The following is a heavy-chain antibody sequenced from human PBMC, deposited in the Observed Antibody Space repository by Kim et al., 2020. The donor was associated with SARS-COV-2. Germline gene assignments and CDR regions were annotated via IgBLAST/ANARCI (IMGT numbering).Heavy chain of an antibody. J-gene: IGHJ6*02. Sequence: SETLSLTCTVSGGSISSYYWSWIRQPPGKGLEWIGYIYYSGSTNYNPSLKSRVTISVDTSKNQFSLKLSSVTAADTAVYYCARDHRFTIFGVGQYGMDVWGQGTTVTVSS. D-gene: IGHD3-3*01. CDR1: GGSISSYY. CDR2: IYYSGST. CDR3: ARDHRFTIFGVGQYGMDV. V-gene: IGHV4-59*13.